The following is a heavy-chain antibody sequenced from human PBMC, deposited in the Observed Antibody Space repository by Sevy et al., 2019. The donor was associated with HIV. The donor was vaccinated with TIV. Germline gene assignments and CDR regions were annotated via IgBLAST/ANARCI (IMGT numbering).Heavy chain of an antibody. CDR2: IWYDGTNK. J-gene: IGHJ4*02. V-gene: IGHV3-33*01. CDR1: GFTFSSYG. Sequence: GGSLRLSCAASGFTFSSYGMHWVRQAPGKGLEQVALIWYDGTNKYYADSVKGRFTISRDNSKNTLYLQMNSLRAEDTAVYYCASGAYYYASRSQNFDYWGPGTLVTVSS. D-gene: IGHD3-10*01. CDR3: ASGAYYYASRSQNFDY.